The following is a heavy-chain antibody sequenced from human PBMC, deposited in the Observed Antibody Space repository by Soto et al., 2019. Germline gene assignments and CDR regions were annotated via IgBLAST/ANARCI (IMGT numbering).Heavy chain of an antibody. V-gene: IGHV3-23*01. CDR1: GFTFSSYA. CDR3: AKDTRSSSPNYYYYGMDV. D-gene: IGHD6-13*01. CDR2: ISGSGGST. J-gene: IGHJ6*02. Sequence: GGSLRLSCAASGFTFSSYATSWVRQAPGKGLEWVSAISGSGGSTYYADSVKGRLTISRDNSKNTLYLQMNSLRAEDTAVYYCAKDTRSSSPNYYYYGMDVWGQGTTVTASS.